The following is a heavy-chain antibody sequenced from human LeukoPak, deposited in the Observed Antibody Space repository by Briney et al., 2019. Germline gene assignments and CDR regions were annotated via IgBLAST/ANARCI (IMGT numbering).Heavy chain of an antibody. J-gene: IGHJ3*02. Sequence: GGSLRLSCAASGFTFSSYAMSWVRQTPVKGLEWVSVISGSGGSTYYADSVKGRFTISRDNSKNTLYLQMNSLRAEDTAVYYCAKDVSGFNDAFDIWGQGTMVTVSS. CDR1: GFTFSSYA. D-gene: IGHD3-22*01. CDR2: ISGSGGST. V-gene: IGHV3-23*01. CDR3: AKDVSGFNDAFDI.